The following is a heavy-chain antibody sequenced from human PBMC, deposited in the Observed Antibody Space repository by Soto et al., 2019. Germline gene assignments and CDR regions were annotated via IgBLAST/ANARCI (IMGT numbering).Heavy chain of an antibody. Sequence: PGGSLRLSCAASAFTFSSYWMSWVRQAPGKGLEWVANIKQDGSEKYYVDSVKGRFTISRDNAKNSLYLQMNSLRAEDTAVYYCXRDLFEAARRGEYAFDIWGQGTMVTVSS. V-gene: IGHV3-7*03. J-gene: IGHJ3*02. CDR1: AFTFSSYW. CDR3: XRDLFEAARRGEYAFDI. D-gene: IGHD3-16*01. CDR2: IKQDGSEK.